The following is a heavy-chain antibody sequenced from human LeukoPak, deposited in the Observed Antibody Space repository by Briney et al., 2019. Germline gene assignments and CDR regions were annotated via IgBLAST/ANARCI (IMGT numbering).Heavy chain of an antibody. CDR2: IKTDGSEI. D-gene: IGHD1-14*01. CDR1: GFTFSTSW. V-gene: IGHV3-7*01. J-gene: IGHJ4*02. Sequence: PGGSLRLSCAASGFTFSTSWMSWVRQAPGKGLEWVANIKTDGSEIYYADSVKGRFTISRDNAKNSLYLQLNSLRAEDTAVYYCARRVQYEPAFDYWGQGTLVTVSS. CDR3: ARRVQYEPAFDY.